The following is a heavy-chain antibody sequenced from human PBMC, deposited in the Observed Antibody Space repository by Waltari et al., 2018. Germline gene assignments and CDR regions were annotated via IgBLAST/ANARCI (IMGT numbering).Heavy chain of an antibody. V-gene: IGHV3-30*02. D-gene: IGHD2-15*01. CDR1: GFTFSSYS. Sequence: VQLVESGGGLVKPGGSLRLSCAASGFTFSSYSMNWVRQAPGNGLEWVAFIRYDGSNKYYADSVKGRFTISRDNSKNTLYLQMNSLRAEDTAVYYCAKGPGVVVGILDYWGQGTLVTVSS. CDR3: AKGPGVVVGILDY. J-gene: IGHJ4*02. CDR2: IRYDGSNK.